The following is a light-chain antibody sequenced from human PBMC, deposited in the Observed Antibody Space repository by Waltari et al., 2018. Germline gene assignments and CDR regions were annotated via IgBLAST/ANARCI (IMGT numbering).Light chain of an antibody. CDR1: RSDVGGYNS. J-gene: IGLJ3*02. Sequence: SALTQPASVSGSPGQSITIPCPGTRSDVGGYNSVSWYHQHPDKVPKLIIFEVSHRPSGVSDRFSGSKSGNTASLTISGLQTEDEANYYCSSYTASSTRVFGGGTTLTVL. V-gene: IGLV2-14*01. CDR3: SSYTASSTRV. CDR2: EVS.